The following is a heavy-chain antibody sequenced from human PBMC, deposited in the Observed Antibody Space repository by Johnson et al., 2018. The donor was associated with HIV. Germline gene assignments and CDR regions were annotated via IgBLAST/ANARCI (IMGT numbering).Heavy chain of an antibody. V-gene: IGHV3-30*04. Sequence: VQLVESGGGVVQPGRSLRLSCAASGFSFSGSAMHWVRQAPGKGLAWVAGIPSDGSNKYYADSVEGRFTIARDNSKNTLDLQMNRLRAEDTAVYYCAKEGLRSSLRSGDAFDIWGHGTLVTVSS. D-gene: IGHD6-6*01. J-gene: IGHJ3*02. CDR1: GFSFSGSA. CDR2: IPSDGSNK. CDR3: AKEGLRSSLRSGDAFDI.